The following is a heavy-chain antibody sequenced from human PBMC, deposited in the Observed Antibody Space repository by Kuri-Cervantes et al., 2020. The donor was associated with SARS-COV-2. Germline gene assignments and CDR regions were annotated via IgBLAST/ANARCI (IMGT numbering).Heavy chain of an antibody. CDR3: ARGGGYDYPHY. V-gene: IGHV4-34*01. CDR1: GGSFSGYY. J-gene: IGHJ4*02. D-gene: IGHD3-16*01. CDR2: INHSGST. Sequence: GSLRLSCAVYGGSFSGYYWTWIRQPPGKGLEWIGEINHSGSTNYNPSLKSRVTISVDTSKNQISLKLSSVTAADTAVYYCARGGGYDYPHYWGQGTLVTVSS.